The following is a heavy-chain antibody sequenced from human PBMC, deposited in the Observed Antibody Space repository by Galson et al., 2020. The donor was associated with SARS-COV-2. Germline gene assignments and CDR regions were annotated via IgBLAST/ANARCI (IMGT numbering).Heavy chain of an antibody. D-gene: IGHD6-13*01. J-gene: IGHJ4*02. CDR2: IKGDGSST. Sequence: GESLKISCEASGFTFGSYWMHWVRQAPGKGLVWVSRIKGDGSSTRYADSVKGRFTVSRDNSKNTLYLQMNSLRAEDTAIYYCAREYSTSWARYFTESDHFDYWGQGTLVTVSS. V-gene: IGHV3-74*01. CDR1: GFTFGSYW. CDR3: AREYSTSWARYFTESDHFDY.